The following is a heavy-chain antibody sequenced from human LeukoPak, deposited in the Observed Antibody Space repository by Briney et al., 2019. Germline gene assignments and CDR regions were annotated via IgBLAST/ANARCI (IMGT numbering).Heavy chain of an antibody. Sequence: GASVKVSCKASGYTLTGYYIHWVRQAPGQGLEWMGWISAYNGNTNYAQKLQGRVTMTTDTSTSTAYMELRSLRSDDTAVYYCARALYSSSWSHLDYWGQGTLVTVSS. CDR3: ARALYSSSWSHLDY. CDR2: ISAYNGNT. V-gene: IGHV1-18*04. J-gene: IGHJ4*02. CDR1: GYTLTGYY. D-gene: IGHD6-13*01.